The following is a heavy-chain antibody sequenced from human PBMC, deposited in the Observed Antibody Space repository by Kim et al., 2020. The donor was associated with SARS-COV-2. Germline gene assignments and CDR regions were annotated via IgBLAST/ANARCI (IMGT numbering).Heavy chain of an antibody. J-gene: IGHJ4*02. CDR3: SRGRGDIVVVVAATPPSFDY. Sequence: SETLSLTCTVSGGYVSSGSYYWSWIRQPPGKGLEWIGYIYYSGSTNYNPSLKSRVTISVDTSKNQFSLKLSSVTAADTAVYYCSRGRGDIVVVVAATPPSFDYWGQGTLGTVSS. V-gene: IGHV4-61*01. D-gene: IGHD2-15*01. CDR1: GGYVSSGSYY. CDR2: IYYSGST.